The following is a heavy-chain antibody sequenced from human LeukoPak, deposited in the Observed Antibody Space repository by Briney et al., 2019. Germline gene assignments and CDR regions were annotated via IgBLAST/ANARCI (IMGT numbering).Heavy chain of an antibody. CDR3: ARDFNYDSSGYYYLQSYFDY. V-gene: IGHV3-21*01. CDR1: GFTFSNYN. Sequence: GGSLRLSCAASGFTFSNYNMNWVRQAPGRGLEWVSSISSSSRYKYYADSVKGRFTISRDTAKNSLFLQMNSLRAEDTAVYYCARDFNYDSSGYYYLQSYFDYWGQRTLVTVSS. D-gene: IGHD3-22*01. CDR2: ISSSSRYK. J-gene: IGHJ4*02.